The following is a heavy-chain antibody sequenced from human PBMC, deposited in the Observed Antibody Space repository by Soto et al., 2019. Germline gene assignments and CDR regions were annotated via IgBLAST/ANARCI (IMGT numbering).Heavy chain of an antibody. Sequence: GASVKVSCKASVCTFSSYAISWVRQAPGQGLEWMGGIIPIFGTANYAQKFQGRVTITADESTSTAYMELSSLRSEDTAVYYCASIAARPGYYYYGMDVWGQGTTVTVSS. V-gene: IGHV1-69*13. D-gene: IGHD6-6*01. CDR3: ASIAARPGYYYYGMDV. J-gene: IGHJ6*02. CDR1: VCTFSSYA. CDR2: IIPIFGTA.